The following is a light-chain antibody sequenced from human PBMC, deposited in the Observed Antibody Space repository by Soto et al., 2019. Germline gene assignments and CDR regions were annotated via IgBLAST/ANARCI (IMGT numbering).Light chain of an antibody. Sequence: IVLTQSPGTLSLSPGERATLSCRASQSISSSSLAWYRQKPRQAPRLLIHGASSRAPGIPDRFSGSGSGTDFTLTISRLEPEDFVVYSCQQYGGSPLVSFGGGTKVEIK. CDR1: QSISSSS. CDR3: QQYGGSPLVS. V-gene: IGKV3-20*01. J-gene: IGKJ4*01. CDR2: GAS.